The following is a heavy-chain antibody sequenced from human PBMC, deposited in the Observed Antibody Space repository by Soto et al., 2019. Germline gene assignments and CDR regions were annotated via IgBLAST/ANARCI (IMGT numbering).Heavy chain of an antibody. J-gene: IGHJ4*02. CDR3: ARRGDGSGSLDY. CDR1: AGSISSSSR. V-gene: IGHV4-4*02. CDR2: IYHSGST. D-gene: IGHD3-10*01. Sequence: SETLALTCAFSAGSISSSSRWSWVRQPPGKGLEWIGEIYHSGSTTYSPSLKSPVTISVDKSKNQFSLKLSSVTAADTAVYYCARRGDGSGSLDYWGRGTLVTVSS.